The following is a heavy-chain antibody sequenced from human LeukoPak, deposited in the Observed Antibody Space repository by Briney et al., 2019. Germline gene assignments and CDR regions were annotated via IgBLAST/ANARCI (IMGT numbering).Heavy chain of an antibody. CDR2: IYRSGST. D-gene: IGHD5-24*01. CDR3: ALRDGYNYYFDY. V-gene: IGHV4-38-2*01. Sequence: PSETLSLTCAVSGYSISSGYYWGWIRQPPGKGLEWIGSIYRSGSTYYNPSLKSRVTISVDTSKNQFSLKLSSVTAADTAVYYCALRDGYNYYFDYWGQGTLVTVSS. CDR1: GYSISSGYY. J-gene: IGHJ4*02.